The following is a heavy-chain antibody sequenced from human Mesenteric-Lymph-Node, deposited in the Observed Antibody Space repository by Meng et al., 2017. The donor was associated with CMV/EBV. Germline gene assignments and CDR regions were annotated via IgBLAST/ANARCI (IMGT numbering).Heavy chain of an antibody. D-gene: IGHD1-1*01. J-gene: IGHJ4*02. CDR1: GFTFSTYT. Sequence: GGSLRLSCAASGFTFSTYTMNWVRQAPGKGLEWVSSISSSSTYIYYADSVKGRFTISRDDAKNSLYLQMNSLRAEDTAVYYCAIPGGGDYWGQGTLVTVSS. CDR3: AIPGGGDY. V-gene: IGHV3-21*06. CDR2: ISSSSTYI.